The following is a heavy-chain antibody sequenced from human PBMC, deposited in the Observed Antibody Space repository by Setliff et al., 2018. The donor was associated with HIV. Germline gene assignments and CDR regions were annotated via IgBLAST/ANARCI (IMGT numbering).Heavy chain of an antibody. CDR3: ARDARYYYDSSGYYPFDY. CDR1: GGTFSSYA. Sequence: SVKVSCKASGGTFSSYAISWVRQAPGQGLEWMGGIIPIFGTANYAQKFQGRVTITADESTSTAYMELRSLRSDDTAVYYCARDARYYYDSSGYYPFDYWGQGTLVTVSS. J-gene: IGHJ4*02. V-gene: IGHV1-69*13. CDR2: IIPIFGTA. D-gene: IGHD3-22*01.